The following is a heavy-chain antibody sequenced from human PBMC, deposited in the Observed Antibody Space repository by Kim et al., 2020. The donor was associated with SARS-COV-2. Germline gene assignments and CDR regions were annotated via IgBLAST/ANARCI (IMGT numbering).Heavy chain of an antibody. CDR1: GFTFSSYA. CDR3: AKWPYYYDSSGYYYEDKAQGFDI. CDR2: ISGSGGST. V-gene: IGHV3-23*01. Sequence: GGSLRLSCAASGFTFSSYAMSWVRQAPGKGLEWVSAISGSGGSTYYADSVKGRFTISRDNSKNTLYLQMNSLRAEDTAVYYCAKWPYYYDSSGYYYEDKAQGFDIWGQGTMVTVSS. D-gene: IGHD3-22*01. J-gene: IGHJ3*02.